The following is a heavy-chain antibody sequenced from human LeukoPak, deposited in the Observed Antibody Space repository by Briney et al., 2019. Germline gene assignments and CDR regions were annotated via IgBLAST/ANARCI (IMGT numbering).Heavy chain of an antibody. Sequence: SETLSLTCTVSGGSISSSSYYWGWIRQPPGKGLEWIGSIYYSGSTYYNPFLKSRVTISVDTSKNQFSLKLSSVTAADTAVYYCARGSTTVDDAFDIWGQGTMVTVSS. V-gene: IGHV4-39*01. J-gene: IGHJ3*02. CDR2: IYYSGST. CDR1: GGSISSSSYY. D-gene: IGHD4-17*01. CDR3: ARGSTTVDDAFDI.